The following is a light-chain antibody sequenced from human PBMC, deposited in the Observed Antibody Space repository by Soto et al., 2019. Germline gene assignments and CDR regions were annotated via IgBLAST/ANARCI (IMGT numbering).Light chain of an antibody. V-gene: IGLV2-8*01. CDR3: SSYAGSNNLV. CDR2: EVS. CDR1: SSDVGGYNF. Sequence: QSALTQPPSASGSPGQSVTISCTGTSSDVGGYNFVSWYQQHLAKAPKLLIYEVSRRPSGVPDRFSGSKSGNAASLTVSGLQAEDEADYYCSSYAGSNNLVFGGGTKLTVL. J-gene: IGLJ2*01.